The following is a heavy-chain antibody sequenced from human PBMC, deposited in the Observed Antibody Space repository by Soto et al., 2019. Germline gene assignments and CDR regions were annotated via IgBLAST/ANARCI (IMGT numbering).Heavy chain of an antibody. J-gene: IGHJ5*02. CDR2: IKQDGREK. Sequence: VGSLRLSCAASGFSFSSYWMTWVRQAPGKGLEWVANIKQDGREKYYVASVKGRFTISRDNDKNLLYLQMDSLTPDDTAVYYCAGDGVRNGAYNGWLDPWGQGTLVTVSS. D-gene: IGHD3-16*01. V-gene: IGHV3-7*03. CDR1: GFSFSSYW. CDR3: AGDGVRNGAYNGWLDP.